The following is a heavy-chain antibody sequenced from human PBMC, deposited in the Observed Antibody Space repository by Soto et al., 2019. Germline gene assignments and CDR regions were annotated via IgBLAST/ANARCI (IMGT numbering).Heavy chain of an antibody. CDR1: GGSISSYY. J-gene: IGHJ4*02. D-gene: IGHD3-16*01. V-gene: IGHV4-59*01. Sequence: ETLSLTCTVSGGSISSYYWSWIRQPPGKGLEWIGHIYFSGSTNYNPSLKSRVTISVDTSKNQFSLKLSSVTAADTAMYYCAGGVSLAFWGQGTLVTVSS. CDR2: IYFSGST. CDR3: AGGVSLAF.